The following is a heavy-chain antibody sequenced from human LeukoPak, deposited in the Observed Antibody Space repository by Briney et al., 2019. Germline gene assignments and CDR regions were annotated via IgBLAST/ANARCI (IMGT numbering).Heavy chain of an antibody. CDR2: IYYSGST. CDR1: GGSIGSHQ. V-gene: IGHV4-59*11. D-gene: IGHD4-17*01. J-gene: IGHJ4*02. Sequence: SETLSLTCTVSGGSIGSHQWSWIRQPPGKGLEWIGYIYYSGSTNYNPSLKSRLTISVDTSKNQFSLNLRSVTAADTAVYYCARGTVTTEYFDFWGQGTLVTVSS. CDR3: ARGTVTTEYFDF.